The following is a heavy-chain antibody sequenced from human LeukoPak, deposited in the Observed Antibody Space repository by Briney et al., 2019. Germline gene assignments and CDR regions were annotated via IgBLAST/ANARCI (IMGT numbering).Heavy chain of an antibody. V-gene: IGHV3-48*04. CDR2: ISSSSSTI. CDR3: ARGNYGDYLR. J-gene: IGHJ4*02. D-gene: IGHD4-17*01. Sequence: PGGSLRLSCAASGFTFSSYSMNWVRQAPGKGLEWISYISSSSSTIYYADSVKGRFTISRDNANNSLCLQMNSLRAEDTAVYYCARGNYGDYLRWGQGTLVTVSS. CDR1: GFTFSSYS.